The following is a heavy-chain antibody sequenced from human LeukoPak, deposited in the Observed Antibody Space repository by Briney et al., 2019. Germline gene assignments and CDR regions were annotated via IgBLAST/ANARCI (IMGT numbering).Heavy chain of an antibody. Sequence: GGSLRLSCAASGFTFASYAMSWVRQTPGKGLEWVSGIIGSVASTYYADSVKGRFTISRDNSKNTLYLQMNSLRADDTAVYYCAKGGYDYVEVGYFDYWGQGTLVTVSS. CDR3: AKGGYDYVEVGYFDY. CDR1: GFTFASYA. D-gene: IGHD5-12*01. CDR2: IIGSVAST. J-gene: IGHJ4*02. V-gene: IGHV3-23*01.